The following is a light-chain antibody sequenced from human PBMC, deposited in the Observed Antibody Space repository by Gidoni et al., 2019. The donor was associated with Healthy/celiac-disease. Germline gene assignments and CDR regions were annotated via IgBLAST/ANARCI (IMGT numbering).Light chain of an antibody. CDR2: DAS. CDR1: QYISNY. J-gene: IGKJ5*01. V-gene: IGKV1-33*01. CDR3: QQYDNLIT. Sequence: DIQMTQSPSSLSESVGDRVTITCQASQYISNYLNWYQQKPGKDPKLLIYDASNLETGVPSRFSGSGSGTDFTFTISSLQPEDIATYYCQQYDNLITFGQGTRLEIK.